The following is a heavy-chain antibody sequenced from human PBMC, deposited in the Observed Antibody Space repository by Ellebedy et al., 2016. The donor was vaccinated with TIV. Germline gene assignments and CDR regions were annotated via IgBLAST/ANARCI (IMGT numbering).Heavy chain of an antibody. J-gene: IGHJ4*02. V-gene: IGHV1-69*06. D-gene: IGHD1-1*01. CDR1: GDTFNNHA. Sequence: AASVKVSCKASGDTFNNHAINWVRQAPGKGLERMGRVSPMSGTTNYAQKFQGRVAITADKSTNTVYMDLSNLRSDDTAVFYCARWTGQYDGNFEGPFDHWGQGTLVIVSS. CDR2: VSPMSGTT. CDR3: ARWTGQYDGNFEGPFDH.